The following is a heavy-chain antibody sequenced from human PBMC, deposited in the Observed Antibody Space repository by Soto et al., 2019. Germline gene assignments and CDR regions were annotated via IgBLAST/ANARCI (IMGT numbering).Heavy chain of an antibody. V-gene: IGHV1-2*04. D-gene: IGHD2-15*01. CDR2: INPNNGGT. Sequence: ASVKVSCKASGYTFTDYYIHWVRPAPGQGLEWLGWINPNNGGTHFAQKFQGWVTMTRETSISTAYMELNRLTSDDTAVYYCAGEAVVVVAANHSNYYYYYMDVWGKGTTVTVSS. CDR1: GYTFTDYY. J-gene: IGHJ6*03. CDR3: AGEAVVVVAANHSNYYYYYMDV.